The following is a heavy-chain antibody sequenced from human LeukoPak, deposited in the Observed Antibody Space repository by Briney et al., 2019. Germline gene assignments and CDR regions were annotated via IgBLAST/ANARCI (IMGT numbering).Heavy chain of an antibody. J-gene: IGHJ6*02. V-gene: IGHV4-59*01. CDR3: ARDNWNYGSSTDV. CDR2: IYYSGST. D-gene: IGHD1-7*01. CDR1: GGSISSYY. Sequence: SETLSLTCTVSGGSISSYYWSWIRQPPGKGLEWIGYIYYSGSTNYNPSLKSRVTISVDTSKNQFSLKLSSVTAADTAVYYCARDNWNYGSSTDVWGQGTTVTVSS.